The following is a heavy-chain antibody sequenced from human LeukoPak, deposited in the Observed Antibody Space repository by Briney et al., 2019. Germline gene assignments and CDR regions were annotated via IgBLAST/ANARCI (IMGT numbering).Heavy chain of an antibody. J-gene: IGHJ4*02. CDR3: AREIATVAMAYYFDY. Sequence: GGSLRLSCAASGFSFSRYWMSWVRQAPGKGLEWVANIKQDGSEKNYVESVKGRFTISRDNAKNSLYLQMNSLRAEDTAVYYCAREIATVAMAYYFDYWGQGTLVTVSS. D-gene: IGHD4-23*01. CDR1: GFSFSRYW. V-gene: IGHV3-7*01. CDR2: IKQDGSEK.